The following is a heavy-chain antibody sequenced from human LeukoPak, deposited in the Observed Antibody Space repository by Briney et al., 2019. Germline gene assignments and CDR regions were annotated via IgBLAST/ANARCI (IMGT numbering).Heavy chain of an antibody. J-gene: IGHJ4*02. Sequence: GGSLRLSCVASGFTFRDYYMSWIRQAPGQGLEWVSSISGSGDTTYHADSVRGRFTISRDNSKSTLYLLMNNLRTEDTAVYYCAKWGGRETDSNTWYGPLDHWGRGTLATVSP. V-gene: IGHV3-11*01. CDR1: GFTFRDYY. CDR2: ISGSGDTT. CDR3: AKWGGRETDSNTWYGPLDH. D-gene: IGHD6-13*01.